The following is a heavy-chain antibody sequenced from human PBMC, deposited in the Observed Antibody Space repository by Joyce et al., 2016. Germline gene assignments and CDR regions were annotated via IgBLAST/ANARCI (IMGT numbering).Heavy chain of an antibody. V-gene: IGHV4-4*09. CDR1: DVPINASH. D-gene: IGHD2-21*02. CDR3: AGGNCGDDCSPTDNFGLDV. J-gene: IGHJ6*02. Sequence: QIQLQESGPRLVKTSETLSLICDVSDVPINASHWNWIRDSPGKGLDWLGLMSASGGATYNPSLWSRLSLSLAPSKNQFSLSLSSVTAADTATYYCAGGNCGDDCSPTDNFGLDVWGQGTTVIASS. CDR2: MSASGGA.